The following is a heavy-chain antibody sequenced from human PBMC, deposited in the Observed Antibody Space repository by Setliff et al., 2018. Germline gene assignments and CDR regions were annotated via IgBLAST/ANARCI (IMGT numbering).Heavy chain of an antibody. V-gene: IGHV4-59*01. CDR3: ARDSALHSYHYDSSGYLDY. CDR1: GGSISTYY. Sequence: PSETLSLTCTVSGGSISTYYWSWIRQTPVKGLEWIGYVYYSGTTNYNPHFKSRVTISVDRPKNQFSLKLSSVTAADTGVYYCARDSALHSYHYDSSGYLDYWGQGALVTVS. J-gene: IGHJ4*02. D-gene: IGHD3-22*01. CDR2: VYYSGTT.